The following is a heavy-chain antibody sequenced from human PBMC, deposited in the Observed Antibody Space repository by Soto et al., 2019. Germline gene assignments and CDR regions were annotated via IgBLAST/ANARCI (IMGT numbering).Heavy chain of an antibody. D-gene: IGHD3-3*01. Sequence: QLHLVQSGAVVKKPGASVTVSCSASGYPVTAYYMHWVRQAPGRGLEWMGGINPATGAAKYTQTFQGRVTMTRDAVTSKVFMELGGLASEDTAVFYCARGGGVGVAGSAAFDMWGQGTLVTVSS. J-gene: IGHJ3*02. CDR1: GYPVTAYY. CDR2: INPATGAA. CDR3: ARGGGVGVAGSAAFDM. V-gene: IGHV1-2*02.